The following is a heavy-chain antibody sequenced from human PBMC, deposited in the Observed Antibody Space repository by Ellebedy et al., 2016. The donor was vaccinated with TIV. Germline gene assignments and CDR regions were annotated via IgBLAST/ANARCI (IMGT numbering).Heavy chain of an antibody. CDR2: INPNSGGT. CDR3: AGRYCSSTSCYRDDAFDI. J-gene: IGHJ3*02. V-gene: IGHV1-2*02. D-gene: IGHD2-2*01. Sequence: ASVKVSCKASGYTFTGYYMHWVRQAPGQGLEWMGWINPNSGGTNYAQKFQGRVTMTRDTSISTAYMELSRLRSDDTAVYYCAGRYCSSTSCYRDDAFDIWGQGTMVTVSS. CDR1: GYTFTGYY.